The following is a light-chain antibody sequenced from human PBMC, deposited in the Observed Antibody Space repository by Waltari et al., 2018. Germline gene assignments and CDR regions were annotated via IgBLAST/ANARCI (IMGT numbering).Light chain of an antibody. CDR3: QLSGSSLYT. CDR2: ATS. Sequence: IVLTQFPATLSLSPGERATLSCRASQTVINTYLAWYQQKPGQAPRLLIYATSTRAPGIPDRFSGSESGTDFTLTINRLEPEEFAVYFCQLSGSSLYTFGQGTKLAIK. J-gene: IGKJ2*01. CDR1: QTVINTY. V-gene: IGKV3-20*01.